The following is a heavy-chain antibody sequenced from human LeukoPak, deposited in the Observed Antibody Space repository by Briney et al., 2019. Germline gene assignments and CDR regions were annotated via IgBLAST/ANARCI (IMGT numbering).Heavy chain of an antibody. J-gene: IGHJ4*02. CDR1: GYSISSGYN. D-gene: IGHD3-16*01. Sequence: SETLSLTCPVSGYSISSGYNWGWIRQPPGKGPEWIGSTHHSGATFYNPSLKSRVTISVDTSKNQVSLKLSSVTAADTAVYYCAREHLGSTLPDYWGQGTLVIVSS. CDR2: THHSGAT. V-gene: IGHV4-38-2*02. CDR3: AREHLGSTLPDY.